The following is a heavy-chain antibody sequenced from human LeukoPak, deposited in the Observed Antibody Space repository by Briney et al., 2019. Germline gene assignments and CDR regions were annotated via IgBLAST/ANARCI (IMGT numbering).Heavy chain of an antibody. V-gene: IGHV3-30-3*01. CDR3: ARERACGDGCYSGGFDY. J-gene: IGHJ4*02. D-gene: IGHD2-21*02. CDR1: GFTFSNYA. CDR2: ISYDGDSK. Sequence: PGGSLRLSCAASGFTFSNYAMHWVRQAPGKGLEWVGVISYDGDSKYYTDSVKGRLTISRDNPKNTLYLQMNSLRTEDTSVYYCARERACGDGCYSGGFDYWGQGTLVTVSS.